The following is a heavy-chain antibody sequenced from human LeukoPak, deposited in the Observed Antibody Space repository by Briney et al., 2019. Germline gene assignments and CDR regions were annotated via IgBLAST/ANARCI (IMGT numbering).Heavy chain of an antibody. CDR3: AREGLNYYDSSGYLIGYFQH. V-gene: IGHV1-46*01. CDR1: GYTFTSYY. Sequence: ASVKVSCKASGYTFTSYYMHWVRQAPGQGLEWMGIINPSGGGTSYAQKFQGRVTMTRDTSTSTVYMELSSLRSEDTAVYYCAREGLNYYDSSGYLIGYFQHWGQGTLVTVSS. D-gene: IGHD3-22*01. J-gene: IGHJ1*01. CDR2: INPSGGGT.